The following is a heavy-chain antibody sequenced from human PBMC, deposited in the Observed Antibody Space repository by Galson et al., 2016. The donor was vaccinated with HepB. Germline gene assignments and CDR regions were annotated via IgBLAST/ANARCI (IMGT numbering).Heavy chain of an antibody. D-gene: IGHD3-10*01. Sequence: SLRLSCAASGFTFSSYAMHWVRQAPGKGLEWVADISYDGSYESYAGAVKGRFTISRDNFKNTLYLHLNSLKAEETAVYFYARAGHGSGSYWDKWGQGTLVAVSA. CDR2: ISYDGSYE. CDR1: GFTFSSYA. CDR3: ARAGHGSGSYWDK. V-gene: IGHV3-30*04. J-gene: IGHJ4*02.